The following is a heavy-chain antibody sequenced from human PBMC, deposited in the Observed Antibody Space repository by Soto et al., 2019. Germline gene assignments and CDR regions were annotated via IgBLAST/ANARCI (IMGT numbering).Heavy chain of an antibody. D-gene: IGHD3-22*01. CDR3: ARVGPLTYYYDSSGYYQH. CDR1: GYTFTSYA. V-gene: IGHV1-3*01. Sequence: EASVKVSCKASGYTFTSYAMHWVRQAPGQRLEWMGWINAGNGNTKYSQKFQGRVTITRDTSASTAYMELSSLRSEDTAVYYCARVGPLTYYYDSSGYYQHWGQGTLVTVSS. J-gene: IGHJ1*01. CDR2: INAGNGNT.